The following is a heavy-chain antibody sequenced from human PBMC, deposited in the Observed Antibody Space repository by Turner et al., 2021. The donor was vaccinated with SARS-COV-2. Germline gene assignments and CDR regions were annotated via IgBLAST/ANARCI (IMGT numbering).Heavy chain of an antibody. CDR2: IWYHGSNK. D-gene: IGHD1-26*01. J-gene: IGHJ3*02. CDR1: GFTFSSYG. Sequence: QVQRVESGGGVVQPGRSLRLSCAAAGFTFSSYGMHWVRQAPGKGLEWVVVIWYHGSNKSYADSVKCRFTISRDNSKNTRYLQMNSLRAEDTAVYYCARGGGSYDMEDAFDIWGQGTMVTISS. V-gene: IGHV3-33*01. CDR3: ARGGGSYDMEDAFDI.